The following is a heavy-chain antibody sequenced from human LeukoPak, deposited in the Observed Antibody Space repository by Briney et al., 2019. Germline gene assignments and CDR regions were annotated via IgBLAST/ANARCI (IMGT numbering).Heavy chain of an antibody. CDR2: ISAYRGNT. Sequence: ASVKVSCKASGYTFTTYGISWVRQAPGQGLEWMGWISAYRGNTIYAQKFHDRVTLTTDTSTATAYMELGSLSSDDTAAYYCVRDAHYKFDSWGQGTLVTVSS. CDR1: GYTFTTYG. V-gene: IGHV1-18*01. D-gene: IGHD4-11*01. CDR3: VRDAHYKFDS. J-gene: IGHJ5*01.